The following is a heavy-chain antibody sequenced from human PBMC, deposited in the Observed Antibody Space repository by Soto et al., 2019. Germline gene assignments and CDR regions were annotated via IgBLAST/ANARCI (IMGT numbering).Heavy chain of an antibody. CDR3: ARHIPYHGKDV. Sequence: EVQLVESGGGLVQPGGSLRLSCAASGFTSSDHHMDWVRQATGKGLEWVGRIRNKVNSYTTEYAASVKGRFTVSRDDSKNSVYLQINSLKTEDTAVYYCARHIPYHGKDVWGQGTTVTVSS. CDR1: GFTSSDHH. D-gene: IGHD2-21*01. V-gene: IGHV3-72*01. CDR2: IRNKVNSYTT. J-gene: IGHJ6*02.